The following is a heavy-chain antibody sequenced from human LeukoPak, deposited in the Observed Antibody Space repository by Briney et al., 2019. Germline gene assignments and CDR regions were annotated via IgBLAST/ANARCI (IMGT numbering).Heavy chain of an antibody. Sequence: PGGSLRLSCAASEFTFSSYGMSWVRQAPGKGLEWVSAISGSGGSTYYADSVKGRFTISRDNSKNTLYLQMNSLRAEDTAVYYYAKEIVVVVAEDGFDYWGQGTLVTVSS. CDR2: ISGSGGST. CDR3: AKEIVVVVAEDGFDY. CDR1: EFTFSSYG. D-gene: IGHD2-15*01. J-gene: IGHJ4*02. V-gene: IGHV3-23*01.